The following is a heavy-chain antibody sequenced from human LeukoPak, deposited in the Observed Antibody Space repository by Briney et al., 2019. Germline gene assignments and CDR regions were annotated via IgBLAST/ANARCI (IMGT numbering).Heavy chain of an antibody. V-gene: IGHV5-51*01. CDR2: IYPGDSDT. D-gene: IGHD2-2*01. CDR1: GYSFTSYW. J-gene: IGHJ4*02. CDR3: ARQDQYCSRTSCYDWGFDY. Sequence: GESLKISCKGSGYSFTSYWIGWVRQMPGKGLEWMGIIYPGDSDTRYSPSFQGQVTISADKSISTAYLQWSSLKASDTAMYYCARQDQYCSRTSCYDWGFDYWGQGTLVTVSS.